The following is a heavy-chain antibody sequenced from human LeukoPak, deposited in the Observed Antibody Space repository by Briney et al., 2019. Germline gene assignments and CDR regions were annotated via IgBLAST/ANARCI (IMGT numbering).Heavy chain of an antibody. Sequence: ASVKVSCKASGYTLTSYDINWVRQATGQGLEWMGWMNPNSGNTGYAQKFQGRVTMTRNTSISTAYMELSSLRSEDTAVYYCARVSSGHEWLLLPDDAFDIWGQGTMVTVSS. D-gene: IGHD3-22*01. CDR3: ARVSSGHEWLLLPDDAFDI. V-gene: IGHV1-8*01. CDR2: MNPNSGNT. J-gene: IGHJ3*02. CDR1: GYTLTSYD.